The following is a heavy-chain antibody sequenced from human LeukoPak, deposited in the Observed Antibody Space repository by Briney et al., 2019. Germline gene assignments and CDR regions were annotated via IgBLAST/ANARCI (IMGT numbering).Heavy chain of an antibody. J-gene: IGHJ4*02. D-gene: IGHD6-13*01. V-gene: IGHV3-7*04. CDR2: IKQDGSEK. CDR1: GFTFSTYW. CDR3: ARVQRGSRHYFDY. Sequence: GGSLRLSCAASGFTFSTYWMTWVRQAPGKWLEWVANIKQDGSEKYYVDSVKGRFTISRDNAKNSLYLQMNSLRAEDTAVYYCARVQRGSRHYFDYWGQGTLVTVSS.